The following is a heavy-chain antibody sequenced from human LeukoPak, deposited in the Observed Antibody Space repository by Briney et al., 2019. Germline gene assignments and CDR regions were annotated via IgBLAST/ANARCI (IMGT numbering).Heavy chain of an antibody. V-gene: IGHV3-23*01. J-gene: IGHJ3*02. D-gene: IGHD1-26*01. CDR1: TVNLSSYV. CDR2: ISTGGGTT. CDR3: SKAPRSGRDTFDI. Sequence: GGSLRLSCAGSTVNLSSYVRNWVRQAPGKGLEWVSTISTGGGTTYYADSVKGRFTISRDNSKNTLYLQMNSLRAEDTAVYYCSKAPRSGRDTFDIWGQGTMVTVSS.